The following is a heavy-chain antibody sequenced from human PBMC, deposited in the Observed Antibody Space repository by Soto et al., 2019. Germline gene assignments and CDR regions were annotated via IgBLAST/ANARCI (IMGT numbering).Heavy chain of an antibody. J-gene: IGHJ4*02. CDR2: VYYSGTT. CDR3: ARTTAVPNTLRSRYFFDY. D-gene: IGHD4-17*01. V-gene: IGHV4-61*01. Sequence: PSERTSLRCSVSGGSVKNKTYSYSWIRQPPRKRLEWIGYVYYSGTTNYSPSLKSRVTISADLSKNQFSLRLSSVTTADTALYYCARTTAVPNTLRSRYFFDYWGQGTLVTVSS. CDR1: GGSVKNKTYS.